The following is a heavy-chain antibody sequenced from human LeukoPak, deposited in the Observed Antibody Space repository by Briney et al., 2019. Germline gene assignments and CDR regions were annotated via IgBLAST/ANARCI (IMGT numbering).Heavy chain of an antibody. D-gene: IGHD3-3*01. Sequence: ASVKVSCKASGYTFTSYAMNWVRQAPGQGLEWMGWINTNTGNPTYAQGFTGRFVFSLDTSVSTAYPQISSLKAEDTAVYYCARGHYDFWSGYLYYFDYWGQGTLVTVSS. J-gene: IGHJ4*02. CDR3: ARGHYDFWSGYLYYFDY. V-gene: IGHV7-4-1*02. CDR1: GYTFTSYA. CDR2: INTNTGNP.